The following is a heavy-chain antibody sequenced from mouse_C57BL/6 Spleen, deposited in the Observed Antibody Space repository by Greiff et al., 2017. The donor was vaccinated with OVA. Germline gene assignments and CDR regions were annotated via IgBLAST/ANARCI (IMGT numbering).Heavy chain of an antibody. Sequence: EVKLQESVAELVRPGASVKLSCTASGFNIKNTYMHWVKQRPEQGLEWIGRIDPANGNTKYAPKFQGKATITADTSSNTAYLQHSSLTSEDTAIFYCSDLDGIHWYFDVWGTGTTVTVSS. CDR1: GFNIKNTY. CDR3: SDLDGIHWYFDV. CDR2: IDPANGNT. V-gene: IGHV14-3*01. D-gene: IGHD2-1*01. J-gene: IGHJ1*03.